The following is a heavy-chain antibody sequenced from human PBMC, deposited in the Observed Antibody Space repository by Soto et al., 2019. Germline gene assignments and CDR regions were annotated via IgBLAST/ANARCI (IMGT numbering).Heavy chain of an antibody. CDR2: IWYDGSNK. CDR1: GFTFSSYG. Sequence: GGSLRLSCAASGFTFSSYGMHWVRQAPGKGLEWVAVIWYDGSNKYYADSVKGRFTISRDNSKNTLYLQMNSLRAEDTAVYYCARDWFYYDSYAFDIWGQGTMVTVSS. V-gene: IGHV3-33*01. D-gene: IGHD3-22*01. J-gene: IGHJ3*02. CDR3: ARDWFYYDSYAFDI.